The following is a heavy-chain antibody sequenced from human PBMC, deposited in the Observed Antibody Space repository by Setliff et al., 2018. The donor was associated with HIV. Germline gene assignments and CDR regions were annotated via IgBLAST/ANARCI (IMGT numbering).Heavy chain of an antibody. V-gene: IGHV3-49*04. J-gene: IGHJ4*02. Sequence: GGSLRLSCTASGFTFGDYAMSWVRQAPGEGLEWVGFIRSKAYGGTTEYAASVKGRFTISRDDSKSIAYLQMNSLKTEDTAVYYCTRGGEGDYYYWGQGTLVTVSS. CDR1: GFTFGDYA. D-gene: IGHD4-17*01. CDR3: TRGGEGDYYY. CDR2: IRSKAYGGTT.